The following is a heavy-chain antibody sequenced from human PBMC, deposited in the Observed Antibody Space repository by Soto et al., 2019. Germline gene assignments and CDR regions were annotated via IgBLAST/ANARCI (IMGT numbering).Heavy chain of an antibody. Sequence: GGSLRLSCAASGFTFGDYWMHWVRQAPGKGPVWVSRIDNAGSSARYADSVKGRFTISRDNAKNTVYLQMNSLRAEDTAVYYCTRVGGSVSGMDVWGQGTTVTV. J-gene: IGHJ6*02. V-gene: IGHV3-74*01. CDR1: GFTFGDYW. CDR2: IDNAGSSA. CDR3: TRVGGSVSGMDV. D-gene: IGHD1-26*01.